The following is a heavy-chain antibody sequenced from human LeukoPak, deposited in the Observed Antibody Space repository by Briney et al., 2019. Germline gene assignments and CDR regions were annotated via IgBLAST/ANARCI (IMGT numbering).Heavy chain of an antibody. CDR2: ISGSGGST. V-gene: IGHV3-23*01. CDR3: AIRPPGYSSSWYSKGEYFQH. Sequence: GGSLRLSCAASGFTFSSYAMSWVRQAPGKGLEWVSAISGSGGSTYYADSVKGRFTISRDNSMNTLYLQMNSLRAEDTAVYYCAIRPPGYSSSWYSKGEYFQHWGQGTLVTVSS. J-gene: IGHJ1*01. D-gene: IGHD6-13*01. CDR1: GFTFSSYA.